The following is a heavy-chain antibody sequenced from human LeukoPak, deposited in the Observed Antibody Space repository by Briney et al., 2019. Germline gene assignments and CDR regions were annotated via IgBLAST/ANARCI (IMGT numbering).Heavy chain of an antibody. D-gene: IGHD5-18*01. CDR2: IYSDNT. V-gene: IGHV3-53*01. CDR3: AKGAGYSYGYNWFDP. J-gene: IGHJ5*02. CDR1: GFTVSSNS. Sequence: GGSLRLSCTVSGFTVSSNSMSWVRQAPGKGLEWVSFIYSDNTHYSDSVKGRFTISRDNSKNTLYLQMNSLRAEDTAVYYCAKGAGYSYGYNWFDPWGQGTLVTVSS.